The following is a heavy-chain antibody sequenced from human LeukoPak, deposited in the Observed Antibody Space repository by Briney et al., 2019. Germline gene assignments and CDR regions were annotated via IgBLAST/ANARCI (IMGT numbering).Heavy chain of an antibody. J-gene: IGHJ4*02. D-gene: IGHD2-2*01. CDR2: ISGSGGST. CDR1: GFNSSNYA. CDR3: AKETPIVVVPAAPPY. V-gene: IGHV3-23*01. Sequence: GGSLRLSCAASGFNSSNYAMSWVRQAPGKGLEWVSAISGSGGSTYYADSVKGRFTISRDNSKNMLYLQMNSLRAEDTAVYYCAKETPIVVVPAAPPYWGQGTLVTVSS.